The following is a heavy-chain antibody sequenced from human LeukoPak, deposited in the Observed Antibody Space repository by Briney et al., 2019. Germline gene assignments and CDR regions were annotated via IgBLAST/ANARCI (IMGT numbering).Heavy chain of an antibody. D-gene: IGHD3-16*01. CDR3: ARHHYGALYGMDV. J-gene: IGHJ6*02. Sequence: SQTLSLTCTVSGGSISSGGYYWSWIRQPPGKGLEWIGYIYYSGSTYYNPSLKSRVTISVDTSKNQFSLKLSSVTAADTAVYYCARHHYGALYGMDVWGQGTTVTVSS. CDR2: IYYSGST. V-gene: IGHV4-30-4*08. CDR1: GGSISSGGYY.